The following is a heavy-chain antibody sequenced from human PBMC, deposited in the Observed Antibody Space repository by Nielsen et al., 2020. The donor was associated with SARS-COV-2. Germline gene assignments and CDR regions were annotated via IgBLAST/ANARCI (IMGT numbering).Heavy chain of an antibody. D-gene: IGHD2-2*01. J-gene: IGHJ4*02. V-gene: IGHV3-30*04. Sequence: GESLKISCAASGFTFSNYAMHWVRQAPGKGLQWMTIISYDGTEHYADSVKGRFTISRDNSKNTVYLQMNSVKVEDTAVYFCARETIDHTSSFIDFWGQGTLVTVSS. CDR1: GFTFSNYA. CDR3: ARETIDHTSSFIDF. CDR2: ISYDGTE.